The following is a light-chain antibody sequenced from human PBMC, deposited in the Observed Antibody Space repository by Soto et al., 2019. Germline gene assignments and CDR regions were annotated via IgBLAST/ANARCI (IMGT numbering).Light chain of an antibody. CDR2: GAS. CDR3: QRYGTSTT. Sequence: EIVLTQSPGTLSLSPVERATLSCMASQSVSSNFLAWYQQKPGQAPRLLIYGASSRATGIPVRFSGSGSGTDFTLTISRLEPEDFAVYYCQRYGTSTTFGQGTKVDIK. V-gene: IGKV3-20*01. CDR1: QSVSSNF. J-gene: IGKJ1*01.